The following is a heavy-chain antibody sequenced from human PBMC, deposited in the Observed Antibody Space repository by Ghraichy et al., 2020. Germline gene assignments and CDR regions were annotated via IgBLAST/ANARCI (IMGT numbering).Heavy chain of an antibody. D-gene: IGHD3-3*01. CDR3: ARVSDFWSYGTNNWFDP. CDR1: GFTFSSYS. Sequence: GGSLRLSCAASGFTFSSYSMNWVRQAPGKGLEWVSSISSSSSYIYYADSVKGRFTISRDNAKNSLYLQMNSLRAEDTAVYYCARVSDFWSYGTNNWFDPWGQGTLVTVSS. J-gene: IGHJ5*02. CDR2: ISSSSSYI. V-gene: IGHV3-21*01.